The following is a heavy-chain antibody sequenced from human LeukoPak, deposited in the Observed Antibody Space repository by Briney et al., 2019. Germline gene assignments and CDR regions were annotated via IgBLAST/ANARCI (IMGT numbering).Heavy chain of an antibody. CDR2: ISGSGGST. D-gene: IGHD1-26*01. V-gene: IGHV3-23*01. J-gene: IGHJ3*02. Sequence: GGSLRLSCAASGFTFSSYAMSWVRQAPGKGLEWVSAISGSGGSTYYADSVKGRFAISRDNSKNTLYLQMNSLRAEDTALYYCAKRGSYSIKHAFDIWGQGTMVTVSS. CDR1: GFTFSSYA. CDR3: AKRGSYSIKHAFDI.